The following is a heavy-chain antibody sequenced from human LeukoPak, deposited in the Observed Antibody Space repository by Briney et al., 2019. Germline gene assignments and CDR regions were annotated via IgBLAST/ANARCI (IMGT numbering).Heavy chain of an antibody. CDR2: ISSSSSYI. V-gene: IGHV3-21*01. J-gene: IGHJ5*02. CDR1: GFTFSSYS. Sequence: GGSLRLSCAASGFTFSSYSMNWVRQAPGKGLEWVSSISSSSSYIYYADSVKGRFTISRDSAKNSLYLQMNSLRAEDTAVYYCARDRLVSSSSWYNWFDPWGQGTLVTVSS. D-gene: IGHD6-13*01. CDR3: ARDRLVSSSSWYNWFDP.